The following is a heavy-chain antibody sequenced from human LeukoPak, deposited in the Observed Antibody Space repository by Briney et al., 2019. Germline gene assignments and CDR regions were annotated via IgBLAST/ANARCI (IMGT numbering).Heavy chain of an antibody. V-gene: IGHV3-49*04. CDR1: GFTFSSYA. J-gene: IGHJ4*02. CDR3: TNNDFWSGELYDY. Sequence: GGSLRLSCAASGFTFSSYAMSWVRQAPGKGLEWVGFIRSKAYGGTTEYAASVKGRFTISRDDSKSIAYLQMNSLKTEDTAVYYCTNNDFWSGELYDYWGQGTLVTVSS. D-gene: IGHD3-3*01. CDR2: IRSKAYGGTT.